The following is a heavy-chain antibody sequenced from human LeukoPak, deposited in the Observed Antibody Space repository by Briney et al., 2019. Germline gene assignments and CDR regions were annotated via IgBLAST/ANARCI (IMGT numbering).Heavy chain of an antibody. CDR3: ARNGQWLVNWFDP. J-gene: IGHJ5*02. Sequence: PSQTLSLTCTVSGGSISSGSYYWNWIRQPAGKGLEWIGRIYTSGSTNYNPSLKSRVTISVDTSKNQFSLKLSSVTAADTAVYYCARNGQWLVNWFDPWGQGTLVTVSS. CDR1: GGSISSGSYY. V-gene: IGHV4-61*02. D-gene: IGHD6-19*01. CDR2: IYTSGST.